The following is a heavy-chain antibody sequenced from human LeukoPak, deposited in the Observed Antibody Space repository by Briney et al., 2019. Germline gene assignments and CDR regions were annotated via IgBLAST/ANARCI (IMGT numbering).Heavy chain of an antibody. V-gene: IGHV4-38-2*02. CDR1: GDSISSHY. CDR3: ARDSALAQAVMFDY. J-gene: IGHJ4*02. CDR2: IDHSGST. D-gene: IGHD6-19*01. Sequence: SETLSLTCTVSGDSISSHYWSRIRQPPGKGLEWTGSIDHSGSTYYNPSLKSRITISVDTSKNQFSLKLSSVTAADTAVYYCARDSALAQAVMFDYWGQGTLVTVSS.